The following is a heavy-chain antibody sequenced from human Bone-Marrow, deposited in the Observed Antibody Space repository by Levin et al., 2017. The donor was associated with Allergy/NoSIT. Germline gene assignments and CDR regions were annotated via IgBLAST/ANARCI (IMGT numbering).Heavy chain of an antibody. CDR3: AREVGYCTSISCPSTNYYYYYMDV. D-gene: IGHD2-2*01. V-gene: IGHV3-53*01. CDR2: IYSGGTT. J-gene: IGHJ6*03. Sequence: LSLPCAASGFTVRTSYMSWVRQAPGKGLEWVSVIYSGGTTHYAESVKGRFTISRDNSKNTLYLQMKSLSAEDTAVYFCAREVGYCTSISCPSTNYYYYYMDVWGKGTTVTVSS. CDR1: GFTVRTSY.